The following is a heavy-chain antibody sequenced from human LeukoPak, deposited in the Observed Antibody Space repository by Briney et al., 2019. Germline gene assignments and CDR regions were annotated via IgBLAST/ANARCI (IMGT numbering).Heavy chain of an antibody. D-gene: IGHD3-22*01. CDR3: ARERYYYDSSGYYIDY. J-gene: IGHJ4*02. V-gene: IGHV3-11*01. Sequence: GGSLRLSCVVSGLTFSNYWMIWIRQAPGKGLEWVSYISSSGSTIYYADSVKGRFTISRDNAKNSLYLQMNSLRAEDTAVYYCARERYYYDSSGYYIDYWGQGTLVTVS. CDR2: ISSSGSTI. CDR1: GLTFSNYW.